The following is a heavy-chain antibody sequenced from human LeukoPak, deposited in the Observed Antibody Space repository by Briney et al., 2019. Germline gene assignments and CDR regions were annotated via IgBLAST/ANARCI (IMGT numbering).Heavy chain of an antibody. Sequence: PGESLKISCKGSGYSFTSYWIGWVRQMPGKGLEWMGIIYPGDSDTRYSPSFQGQVTISADKSISTAYLQWSSLKASDTAMYYCARVDTAIAKGQRYNWFDPWGQGTLVTVSS. CDR3: ARVDTAIAKGQRYNWFDP. D-gene: IGHD5-18*01. J-gene: IGHJ5*02. V-gene: IGHV5-51*01. CDR2: IYPGDSDT. CDR1: GYSFTSYW.